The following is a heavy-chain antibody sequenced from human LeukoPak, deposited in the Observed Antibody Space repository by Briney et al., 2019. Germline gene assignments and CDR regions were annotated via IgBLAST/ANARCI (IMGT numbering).Heavy chain of an antibody. CDR3: ARDRSELDY. V-gene: IGHV3-48*04. CDR1: GFTFSSYS. CDR2: ISSSSSTI. J-gene: IGHJ4*02. Sequence: GGSLRLSCAASGFTFSSYSMNWVRQAPGKGLEWVSYISSSSSTIYYADSVKGRFTISRDNAKNSLYLQMNSLRAEDTAVYYCARDRSELDYWGQGTLVTVSS.